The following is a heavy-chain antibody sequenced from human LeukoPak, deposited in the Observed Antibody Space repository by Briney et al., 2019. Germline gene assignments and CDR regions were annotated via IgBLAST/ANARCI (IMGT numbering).Heavy chain of an antibody. CDR3: AREGVTGFGELLYQGAFDI. V-gene: IGHV1-46*01. D-gene: IGHD3-10*01. Sequence: ASVKVSCKASGYTFTSYYMRWVRQAPGQGLEWMGIINPSGGSTSYAQKFQGRVTMTRDTSTSTVYMELSSLRSEDTAVYYCAREGVTGFGELLYQGAFDIWGQGTMVTVSS. CDR1: GYTFTSYY. CDR2: INPSGGST. J-gene: IGHJ3*02.